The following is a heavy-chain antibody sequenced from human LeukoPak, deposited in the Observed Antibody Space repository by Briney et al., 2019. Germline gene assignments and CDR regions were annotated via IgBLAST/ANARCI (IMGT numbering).Heavy chain of an antibody. CDR1: GFTFSSYA. CDR3: ARDYDFWSGYYPPLDY. CDR2: ISYDGSNK. J-gene: IGHJ4*02. Sequence: GGSLRLSCAASGFTFSSYAMHWVRQAPGRGLEWVAVISYDGSNKYYADSVKGRFTISRDNSKNTLYLQMDSLRAEDTAVYYCARDYDFWSGYYPPLDYWGQGTLVTVSS. V-gene: IGHV3-30*04. D-gene: IGHD3-3*01.